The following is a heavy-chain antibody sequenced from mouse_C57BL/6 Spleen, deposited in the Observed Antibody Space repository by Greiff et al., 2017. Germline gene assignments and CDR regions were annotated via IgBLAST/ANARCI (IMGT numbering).Heavy chain of an antibody. D-gene: IGHD2-3*01. CDR3: ARMDDGYYYAMDY. Sequence: QVQLQQSGAELAKPGASVKLSCKASGYTFTSYWMHWVKQRPGQGLEWIGYINPSSGYTTYNQKFKDKATLTADKSSSTAYMQLSSLTYEDSAVYYCARMDDGYYYAMDYWGQGTSVTVSS. CDR1: GYTFTSYW. V-gene: IGHV1-7*01. CDR2: INPSSGYT. J-gene: IGHJ4*01.